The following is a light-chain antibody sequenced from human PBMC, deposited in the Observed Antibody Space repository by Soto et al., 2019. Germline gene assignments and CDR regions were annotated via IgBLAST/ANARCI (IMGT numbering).Light chain of an antibody. Sequence: QSVLTQPPSVSEAPRQRVTISCSGSSSNIGNNAVNWYQQLPVKAPKLLIYYDDLVPSGVSDRFSGSKSGTSASLAISGLQSEDEADYYCAAWDDSLNGVVFGGGTKLTVL. V-gene: IGLV1-36*01. CDR2: YDD. J-gene: IGLJ2*01. CDR1: SSNIGNNA. CDR3: AAWDDSLNGVV.